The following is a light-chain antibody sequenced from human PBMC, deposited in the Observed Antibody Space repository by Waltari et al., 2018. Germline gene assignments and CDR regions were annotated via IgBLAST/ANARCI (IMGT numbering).Light chain of an antibody. V-gene: IGLV4-69*01. CDR2: VNSDGSH. CDR3: QTGGHGTWV. CDR1: SGHSSNV. Sequence: QLVLTQSPSASASLGASVKLTCTLSSGHSSNVVAWHQQQAEKGPRYLIKVNSDGSHSKGDKMPDRFSGSSSGAERYLTISNLQSEDEADYYCQTGGHGTWVFGGGTKLTVL. J-gene: IGLJ3*02.